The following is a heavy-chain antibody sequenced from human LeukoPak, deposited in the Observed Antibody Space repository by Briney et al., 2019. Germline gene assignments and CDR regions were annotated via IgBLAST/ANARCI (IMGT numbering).Heavy chain of an antibody. Sequence: SETLSLTCTVSGGSISSSSYYWGWIRQPPGKGLEWIGYIYYSGSTNYNPSLKSRVTTSVDTSKNQFSLKLSSVTAADTAVYYCAGDLEMATIRRFDYWGQGTLVTVSS. CDR3: AGDLEMATIRRFDY. CDR1: GGSISSSSYY. CDR2: IYYSGST. J-gene: IGHJ4*02. D-gene: IGHD5-24*01. V-gene: IGHV4-61*01.